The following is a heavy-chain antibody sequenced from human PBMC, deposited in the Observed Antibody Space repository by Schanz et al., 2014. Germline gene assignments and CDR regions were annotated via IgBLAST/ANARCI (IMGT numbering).Heavy chain of an antibody. CDR3: ARDRGYCSGGSCLTFDY. CDR1: GFTFSSYA. D-gene: IGHD2-15*01. V-gene: IGHV3-33*01. Sequence: VQLLESGGGVVQPGRSLRLSCAASGFTFSSYAMHWVRQAPGKGLEWVAVIWYDENNKYYADSVKGRFTMSRDNSKNTLYLQMNSLRAEDTAVYYCARDRGYCSGGSCLTFDYWGQGTLVTVSS. J-gene: IGHJ4*02. CDR2: IWYDENNK.